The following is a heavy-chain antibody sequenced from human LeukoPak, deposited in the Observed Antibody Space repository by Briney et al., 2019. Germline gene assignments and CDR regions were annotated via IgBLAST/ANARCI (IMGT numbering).Heavy chain of an antibody. Sequence: PSGTLSLTCAVSGGSISSSNWWSWVRQPPGKGLEWIGYIYYSGSTDSNPSLKSRVTISVDTSKNQFSLKLRSVTAADTAVYYCARRPRNDILTGTPFDYWGQGILVTVSS. CDR3: ARRPRNDILTGTPFDY. CDR2: IYYSGST. CDR1: GGSISSSNW. J-gene: IGHJ4*02. V-gene: IGHV4-4*02. D-gene: IGHD3-9*01.